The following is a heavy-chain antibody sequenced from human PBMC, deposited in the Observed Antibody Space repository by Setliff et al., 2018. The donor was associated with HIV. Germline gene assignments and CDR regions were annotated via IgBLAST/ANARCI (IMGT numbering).Heavy chain of an antibody. Sequence: GSLRLSCTASGFAFGDFPMSWIRQPPGKGLEWIGEIDHRGRPKYNPSLNSRVTMSVDKSRNQFSLKVSSVTAADTAVYYCARVSITYWYSIPRDYYYSMDVWGEGTTVTVSS. CDR3: ARVSITYWYSIPRDYYYSMDV. V-gene: IGHV4-34*01. CDR2: IDHRGRP. CDR1: GFAFGDFP. D-gene: IGHD2-8*02. J-gene: IGHJ6*03.